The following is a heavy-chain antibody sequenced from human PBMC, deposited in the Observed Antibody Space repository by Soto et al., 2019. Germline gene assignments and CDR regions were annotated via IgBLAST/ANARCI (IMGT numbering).Heavy chain of an antibody. CDR3: ARTTAVPNTLRSRYFFDY. CDR2: VYYSVTT. CDR1: CGSVINKTYC. J-gene: IGHJ4*02. D-gene: IGHD4-17*01. Sequence: SATLSLTISVSCGSVINKTYCWIWIRQPPGKRLEWIGYVYYSVTTNYNPSLKSRVTISVDLSKNQFSLRLSSVTTADTALYYCARTTAVPNTLRSRYFFDYWGQGTLVTVSS. V-gene: IGHV4-61*01.